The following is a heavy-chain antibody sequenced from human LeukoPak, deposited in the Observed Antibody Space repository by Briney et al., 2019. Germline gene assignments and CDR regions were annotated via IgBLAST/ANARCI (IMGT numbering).Heavy chain of an antibody. J-gene: IGHJ3*02. CDR2: MNPNSGNT. V-gene: IGHV1-8*01. CDR1: GHTFTSFD. D-gene: IGHD3-10*01. CDR3: ATPADYYGSGSYYKRRAFDI. Sequence: ASVKVSCKASGHTFTSFDINWVRQTAGQGLEWMGWMNPNSGNTGYAQNFQGRVTMTEDTSTDTAYMELSSLRSEDTAVYYCATPADYYGSGSYYKRRAFDIWGQGTMVTVSS.